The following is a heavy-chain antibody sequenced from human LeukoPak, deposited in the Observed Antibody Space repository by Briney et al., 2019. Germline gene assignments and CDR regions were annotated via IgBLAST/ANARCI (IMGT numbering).Heavy chain of an antibody. V-gene: IGHV4-59*01. CDR1: GGSFSGYY. CDR2: IYYSGST. CDR3: ARGATGVRGVIPKEDYFDY. J-gene: IGHJ4*02. Sequence: SETLSLTCAVYGGSFSGYYWSWIRQPPGKGLEWIGYIYYSGSTNYNPSLKSRVTISVDTSKNQFSLKLSSVTAADTAVYYCARGATGVRGVIPKEDYFDYWGQGTLVTVSS. D-gene: IGHD3-10*01.